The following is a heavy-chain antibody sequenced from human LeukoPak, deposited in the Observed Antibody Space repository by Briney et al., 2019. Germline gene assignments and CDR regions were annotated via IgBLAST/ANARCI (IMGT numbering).Heavy chain of an antibody. D-gene: IGHD3-22*01. J-gene: IGHJ4*02. Sequence: SETLSLTYAVSGYSITSGSYWGWIRQPPGQGLEWIGSIDHSGSTYYNPSLKSRVTISLDTSENQFSLKPSSVTAADTAVYYCARQRNYYDSSGYSRAFDYWGQGTLVTVSS. CDR2: IDHSGST. CDR3: ARQRNYYDSSGYSRAFDY. V-gene: IGHV4-38-2*01. CDR1: GYSITSGSY.